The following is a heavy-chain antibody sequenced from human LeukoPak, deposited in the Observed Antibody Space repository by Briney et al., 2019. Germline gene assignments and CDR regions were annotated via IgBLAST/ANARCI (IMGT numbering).Heavy chain of an antibody. CDR3: AKVFSTATTGREGFYFDY. V-gene: IGHV3-30-3*01. J-gene: IGHJ4*02. D-gene: IGHD4-11*01. Sequence: GGSLRLSCTASGFTLSRHAMHWVRQAPGKGLEWLLVISYDGSNQYYADSVKGRFTISRDNAKSSLYLQMNSLRAEDTAVYYCAKVFSTATTGREGFYFDYWGQGTLVTVSS. CDR1: GFTLSRHA. CDR2: ISYDGSNQ.